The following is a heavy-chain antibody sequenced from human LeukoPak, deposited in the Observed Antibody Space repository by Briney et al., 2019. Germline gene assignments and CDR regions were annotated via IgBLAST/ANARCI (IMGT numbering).Heavy chain of an antibody. V-gene: IGHV3-11*04. CDR1: GFTFSDYY. CDR2: ISSSGSTI. CDR3: ARDGGSYYEYYMDV. Sequence: GGSLRLSCAASGFTFSDYYMSCVRQAPGKGLEWVSYISSSGSTIYYADSVKGRFTISRDNAKNSLYLQMNSLRAEDTAVYYCARDGGSYYEYYMDVWGKGTTVTVSS. D-gene: IGHD1-26*01. J-gene: IGHJ6*03.